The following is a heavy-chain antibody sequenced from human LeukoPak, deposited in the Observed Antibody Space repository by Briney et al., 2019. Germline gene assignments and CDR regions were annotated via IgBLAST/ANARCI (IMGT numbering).Heavy chain of an antibody. CDR2: LYYNGNT. Sequence: PSETLSLTCAVSGGSFSGHYWDWIRQPPGKGLEWIGSLYYNGNTFYNASFKSRVTISLDTSKNQFSLSLSSVTAADTAVYFCARDSSGIKIWLPLDFWGQGTLVTVSS. J-gene: IGHJ4*02. V-gene: IGHV4-39*07. D-gene: IGHD5-18*01. CDR1: GGSFSGHY. CDR3: ARDSSGIKIWLPLDF.